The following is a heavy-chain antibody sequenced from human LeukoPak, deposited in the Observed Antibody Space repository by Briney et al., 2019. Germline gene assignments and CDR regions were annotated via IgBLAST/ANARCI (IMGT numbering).Heavy chain of an antibody. CDR3: QYSSSWYRVY. J-gene: IGHJ4*02. Sequence: SETLSLTCTVSGYSISSGYYWGWIRQPPGKGLEWIGSIYHSGSTYYSPSLKSRVTISVDTSKNQFSLKLSSVTAADTAVYYCQYSSSWYRVYWGQGTLVTVSS. CDR1: GYSISSGYY. V-gene: IGHV4-38-2*02. CDR2: IYHSGST. D-gene: IGHD6-13*01.